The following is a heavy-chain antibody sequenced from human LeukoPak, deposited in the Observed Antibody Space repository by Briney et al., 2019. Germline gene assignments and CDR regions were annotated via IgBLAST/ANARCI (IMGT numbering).Heavy chain of an antibody. CDR2: ISGSGGNT. D-gene: IGHD3-10*01. Sequence: GGSLRLSCAASGFTFSTYEMSWVRQAPGKGLEWVSAISGSGGNTYYADSVKGRFIISRDNSKNTLYLQMNSLRAEDTAVYYCAKDQGYYGAGSYYNTYYFDYWGQGSLVTVSS. CDR1: GFTFSTYE. V-gene: IGHV3-23*01. J-gene: IGHJ4*02. CDR3: AKDQGYYGAGSYYNTYYFDY.